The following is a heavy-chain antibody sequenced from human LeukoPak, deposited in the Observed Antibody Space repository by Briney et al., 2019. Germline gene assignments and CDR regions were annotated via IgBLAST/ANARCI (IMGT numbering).Heavy chain of an antibody. CDR2: INSDGSST. V-gene: IGHV3-74*01. D-gene: IGHD3-10*01. J-gene: IGHJ4*02. CDR3: ARVGTLWFGEFDY. Sequence: GGSLRLSCAASGFTFSSYWMHWVRQAPGKGLGWVSRINSDGSSTSYADSVKGRFTISRDNAKNTLYLQMNSLRAEDTAVYYCARVGTLWFGEFDYWGQGTLVTVSS. CDR1: GFTFSSYW.